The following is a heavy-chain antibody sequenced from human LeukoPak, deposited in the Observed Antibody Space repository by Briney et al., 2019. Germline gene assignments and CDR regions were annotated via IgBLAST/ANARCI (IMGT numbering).Heavy chain of an antibody. J-gene: IGHJ4*02. CDR2: INHSGST. V-gene: IGHV4-39*07. D-gene: IGHD3-10*01. Sequence: SETLSLTCTVSGGSISSSSYYWSWIRQPPGKGLEWIGEINHSGSTNYNPSLKSRVTISVDTSKNQFSLKLSSVTAADTAVYYCARDWISSSVLLWFGGFDYWGQGTLVTVSS. CDR3: ARDWISSSVLLWFGGFDY. CDR1: GGSISSSSYY.